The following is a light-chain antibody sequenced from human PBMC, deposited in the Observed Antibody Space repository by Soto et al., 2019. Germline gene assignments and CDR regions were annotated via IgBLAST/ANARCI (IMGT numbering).Light chain of an antibody. CDR2: DAS. V-gene: IGKV3-11*01. CDR3: QQRSNWLT. Sequence: IVLTQSPATLSWSPGERATLSCRARQSISTYLAWYQQKPGQAPRLLSYDASNSATVIPARFSGSGSRTDFTLTIRSLDPGDLAVYYCQQRSNWLTVGGGTKLEIK. CDR1: QSISTY. J-gene: IGKJ4*01.